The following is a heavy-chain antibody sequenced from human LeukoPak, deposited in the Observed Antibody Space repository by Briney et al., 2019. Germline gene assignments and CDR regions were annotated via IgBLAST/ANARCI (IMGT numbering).Heavy chain of an antibody. CDR1: GFTLNYCL. Sequence: PGGSLRDSFAVSGFTLNYCLSHWVRQAPGKGLEYVAGINSKGGSTYYATSVKGRFTISRDNSKNTLHLQMGSLRAEDMAFYYCARERYWPYDFDALHILGPGTMVTVSP. J-gene: IGHJ3*02. CDR3: ARERYWPYDFDALHI. V-gene: IGHV3-64*01. CDR2: INSKGGST. D-gene: IGHD3-3*01.